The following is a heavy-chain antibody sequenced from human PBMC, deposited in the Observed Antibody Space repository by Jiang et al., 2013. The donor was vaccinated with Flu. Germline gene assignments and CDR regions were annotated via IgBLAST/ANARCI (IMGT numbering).Heavy chain of an antibody. CDR2: ISGSGVST. CDR3: APDLSVY. V-gene: IGHV3-23*01. J-gene: IGHJ4*02. CDR1: GFTFSGYA. Sequence: AASGFTFSGYAMMWVRQAPGKGLEWVSAISGSGVSTYYADSVKGRLTISRDNSKNTLYLQMNSLRPEDTAVYYCAPDLSVYWGQGTLVTVSS.